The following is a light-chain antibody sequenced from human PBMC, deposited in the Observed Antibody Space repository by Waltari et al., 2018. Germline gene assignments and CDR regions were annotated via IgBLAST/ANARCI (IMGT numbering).Light chain of an antibody. V-gene: IGKV1-NL1*01. CDR2: AAS. Sequence: DIQMTQSPSSLSASVGNTVTITCRATQAISTSLAWYQQQPGKAPNLLLYAASTLDSGVPSRFSGSGSATEFTLTISSLQSEDFATYYCQQYSSIPPLTFGGGTKVEIK. CDR1: QAISTS. J-gene: IGKJ4*01. CDR3: QQYSSIPPLT.